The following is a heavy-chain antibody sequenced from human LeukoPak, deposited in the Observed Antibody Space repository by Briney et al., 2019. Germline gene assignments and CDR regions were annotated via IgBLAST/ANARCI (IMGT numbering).Heavy chain of an antibody. CDR3: AKDRTSSPAGD. D-gene: IGHD6-19*01. Sequence: GGSLRLSYAASGFTFRNSAMSWARQAPGKGLEWVSGISASGGSAYYADSVKGRFTISRDNSKNTLFLQMNSLRAEDTALYYCAKDRTSSPAGDWGQGTLVIVSS. V-gene: IGHV3-23*01. CDR1: GFTFRNSA. J-gene: IGHJ4*02. CDR2: ISASGGSA.